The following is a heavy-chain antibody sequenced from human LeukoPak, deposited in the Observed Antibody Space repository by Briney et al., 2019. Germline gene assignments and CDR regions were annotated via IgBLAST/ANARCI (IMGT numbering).Heavy chain of an antibody. J-gene: IGHJ4*02. CDR3: AKDDDGHHHGVDH. CDR1: GFTVSSYA. Sequence: GGSLRLSCAASGFTVSSYAMTWVRQASGKGLEWVSAIGYSAGDTYYADSVKGRFTISRDNSMNTLYLQMSSLRADDTALYYCAKDDDGHHHGVDHWGQGTLVTVSS. CDR2: IGYSAGDT. D-gene: IGHD4-17*01. V-gene: IGHV3-23*01.